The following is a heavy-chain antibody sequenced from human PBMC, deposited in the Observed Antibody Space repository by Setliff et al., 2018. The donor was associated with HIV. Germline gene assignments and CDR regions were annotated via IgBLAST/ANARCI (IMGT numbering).Heavy chain of an antibody. J-gene: IGHJ6*03. CDR2: IYSDGNT. Sequence: GGSLRLSCAASGFTVYSYYMSWVRQAPGKGLEWVSVIYSDGNTYYADSVKGRFTVSRDNSKNTLHLQMNSLRGEDTAVYYCVRNGNYYYYMAVWGKGTTVTVSS. CDR1: GFTVYSYY. V-gene: IGHV3-66*02. CDR3: VRNGNYYYYMAV.